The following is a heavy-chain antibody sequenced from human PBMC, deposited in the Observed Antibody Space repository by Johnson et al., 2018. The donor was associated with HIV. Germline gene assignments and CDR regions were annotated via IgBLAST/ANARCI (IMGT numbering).Heavy chain of an antibody. CDR2: FNWNGGTT. Sequence: VQLVESGGGVAQPGGSLRLSCAASGFTFSSYGMSWVRQAPGKGLEWVSGFNWNGGTTGYADSMKGRFTISRYNAKNSLYLQMNRLRAEDTAVYYCARDDYYDTSNHLDIWGQGTMVTVSS. CDR1: GFTFSSYG. V-gene: IGHV3-20*04. CDR3: ARDDYYDTSNHLDI. D-gene: IGHD3-22*01. J-gene: IGHJ3*02.